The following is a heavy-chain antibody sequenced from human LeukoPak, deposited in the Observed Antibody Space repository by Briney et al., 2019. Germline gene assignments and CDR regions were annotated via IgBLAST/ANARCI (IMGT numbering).Heavy chain of an antibody. CDR2: ISGSADWT. CDR3: AKGRAAAGTVSWFDP. J-gene: IGHJ5*02. CDR1: GFTFRSKA. D-gene: IGHD6-13*01. V-gene: IGHV3-23*01. Sequence: GGSLRLSCAASGFTFRSKAMSWVRQAPGKGLEWVSGISGSADWTDYGESAKGRFTISRDNSKNTLYLQMNSLRAEDTAVYYCAKGRAAAGTVSWFDPWGQGTLVTVSS.